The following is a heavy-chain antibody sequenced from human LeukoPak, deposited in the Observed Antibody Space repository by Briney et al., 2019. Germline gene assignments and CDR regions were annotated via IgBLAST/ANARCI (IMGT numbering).Heavy chain of an antibody. Sequence: ASVKVSCKASGYTFISYGTSWVRQAPGQGLEWMGWISAYNGNTNYAQKLQDRVTMTTDTSTSTAYMELRSLRSDDTAVYYCASAPGSRSWYYFDYWGQGTLVTVSS. CDR3: ASAPGSRSWYYFDY. D-gene: IGHD6-13*01. J-gene: IGHJ4*02. CDR2: ISAYNGNT. V-gene: IGHV1-18*01. CDR1: GYTFISYG.